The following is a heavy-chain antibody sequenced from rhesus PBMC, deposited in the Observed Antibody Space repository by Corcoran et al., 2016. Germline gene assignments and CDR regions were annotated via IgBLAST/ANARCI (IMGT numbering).Heavy chain of an antibody. CDR3: ARDQGIAAAGDFDY. J-gene: IGHJ4*01. D-gene: IGHD6-31*01. CDR1: GGSISSGYG. Sequence: QLQLQESGPGLVKPSETLSLTCAVSGGSISSGYGWRWTRQPPGKGLEWIGHIFGSIGSTYYNPSLKSRVTISKDTSKNQFSLKLSSVTAADTAVYYCARDQGIAAAGDFDYWGQGVLVTVSS. V-gene: IGHV4S7*01. CDR2: IFGSIGST.